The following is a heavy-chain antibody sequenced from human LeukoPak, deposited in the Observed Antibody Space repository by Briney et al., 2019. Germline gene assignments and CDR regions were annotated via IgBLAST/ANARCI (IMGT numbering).Heavy chain of an antibody. CDR3: ARAYGNFDF. CDR2: ISISGNTI. Sequence: GGSLRLSCAASGFTFSSYEMNWVRQAPGKGLEWVSYISISGNTIYYADSVKGRFTISRDNKKNSLYLKMNSLRAEETAVYYCARAYGNFDFWGQGTLVTVSS. CDR1: GFTFSSYE. J-gene: IGHJ4*02. D-gene: IGHD3-10*01. V-gene: IGHV3-48*03.